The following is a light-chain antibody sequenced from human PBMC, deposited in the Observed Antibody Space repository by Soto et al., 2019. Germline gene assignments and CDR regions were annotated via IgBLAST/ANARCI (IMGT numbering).Light chain of an antibody. J-gene: IGKJ4*01. CDR1: QSVSSNY. V-gene: IGKV3-20*01. Sequence: EIVLTQSPGTLSLSPGERATLSCRASQSVSSNYLAWYQQKPGQAPRLLIYGASSRATGIPDRFSGSGSGTAFTLSISRLENEACAEYPCQQYGSSPLTFGGGTTVPIK. CDR2: GAS. CDR3: QQYGSSPLT.